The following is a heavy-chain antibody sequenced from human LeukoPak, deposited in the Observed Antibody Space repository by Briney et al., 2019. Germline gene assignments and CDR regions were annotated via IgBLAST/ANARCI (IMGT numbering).Heavy chain of an antibody. CDR3: ATEVRYGY. V-gene: IGHV3-30*02. CDR2: IRYDESNK. Sequence: GGSLRLSCAASGFTFSNYGMHWVRQAPGKGLEWVAFIRYDESNKYYADSVKGQFTISRDNSKNTLYVQMNSLRAEDTAVYYCATEVRYGYWGQGTLVTVSS. J-gene: IGHJ4*02. CDR1: GFTFSNYG. D-gene: IGHD4-11*01.